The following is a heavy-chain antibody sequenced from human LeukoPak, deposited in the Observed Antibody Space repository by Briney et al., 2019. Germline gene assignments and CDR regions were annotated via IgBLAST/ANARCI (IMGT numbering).Heavy chain of an antibody. D-gene: IGHD2-2*01. CDR2: IYSDNT. Sequence: GGSLRLSCTVSGFTVSSNSVSWVRQAPGKGLDWVSFIYSDNTHYSDSVKGRFTISRDNSKNTLYLQMNSLRAEDTAVYYCAINIVVVPAAMLPGDYWGQGTLVTVSS. J-gene: IGHJ4*02. V-gene: IGHV3-53*01. CDR3: AINIVVVPAAMLPGDY. CDR1: GFTVSSNS.